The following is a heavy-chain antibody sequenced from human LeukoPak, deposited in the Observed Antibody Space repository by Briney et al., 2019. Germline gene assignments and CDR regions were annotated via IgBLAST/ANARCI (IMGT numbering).Heavy chain of an antibody. CDR2: ISYDGSNK. V-gene: IGHV3-30-3*01. J-gene: IGHJ3*02. CDR3: VSFPVSGSLDAFDI. CDR1: GFTFSSYA. D-gene: IGHD1-26*01. Sequence: GGSLRLSCAASGFTFSSYAMHWVRQAPGKGLEWVAVISYDGSNKYYADSVKGRFTISRDNSKNTLYLQMNSLRAEDTAVYYCVSFPVSGSLDAFDIWGQGTMVTVSS.